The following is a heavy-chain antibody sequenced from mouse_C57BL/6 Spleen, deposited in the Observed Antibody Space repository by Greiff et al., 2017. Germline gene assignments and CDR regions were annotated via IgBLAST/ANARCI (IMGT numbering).Heavy chain of an antibody. Sequence: VQLHQPGAELVKPGASVKLSCKASGYTFTSYWMQWVKQRPGQGLEWIGEIDPSDSYTNYNQKFKGKATLTVDTSSSTAYMQLSSLTSEDSAVYYCASRTGTWFAYGGQGTRVTVSA. CDR3: ASRTGTWFAY. CDR1: GYTFTSYW. CDR2: IDPSDSYT. D-gene: IGHD4-1*01. J-gene: IGHJ3*01. V-gene: IGHV1-50*01.